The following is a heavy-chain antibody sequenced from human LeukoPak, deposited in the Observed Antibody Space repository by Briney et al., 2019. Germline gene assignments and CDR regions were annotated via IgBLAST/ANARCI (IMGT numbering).Heavy chain of an antibody. J-gene: IGHJ5*02. CDR2: ISDDGGRK. Sequence: PGGSLRLSCAASGFTFSGYPMHWVRQAPGKGLDWVAIISDDGGRKFYADSVKGRFTISRDNSKNTLYLQMNSLRAEDTAVYYCARDPFDPWGQGTLVTVSS. CDR1: GFTFSGYP. V-gene: IGHV3-30*04. CDR3: ARDPFDP.